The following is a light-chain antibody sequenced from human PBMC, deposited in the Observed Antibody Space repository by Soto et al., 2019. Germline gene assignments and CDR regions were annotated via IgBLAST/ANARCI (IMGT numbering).Light chain of an antibody. CDR1: SSNIGAVFD. CDR3: QSYDSSLSGSV. CDR2: GNT. V-gene: IGLV1-40*01. J-gene: IGLJ2*01. Sequence: QSVLTQPPSVSGAPGQRVTISCTGSSSNIGAVFDVHWYQQLRGTAPKLLIYGNTNRPSGVPDRFSGSKSGTSASLAITGLQAEDEADYYCQSYDSSLSGSVFGGGTKVTVL.